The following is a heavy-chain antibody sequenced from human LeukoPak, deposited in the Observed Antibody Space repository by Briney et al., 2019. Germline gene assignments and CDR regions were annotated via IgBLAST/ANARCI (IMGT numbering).Heavy chain of an antibody. CDR2: VIPIFGTA. Sequence: ASVKVSCKASGGTFSSYAISWVRQAPGQGLKWMGGVIPIFGTANYAQKFQGRVTITADESTSTAYMELSSLRSEDTAVYYCAREVECGSYQRCVNNWFDPWGQGTLVTVSS. CDR1: GGTFSSYA. D-gene: IGHD1-26*01. V-gene: IGHV1-69*13. J-gene: IGHJ5*02. CDR3: AREVECGSYQRCVNNWFDP.